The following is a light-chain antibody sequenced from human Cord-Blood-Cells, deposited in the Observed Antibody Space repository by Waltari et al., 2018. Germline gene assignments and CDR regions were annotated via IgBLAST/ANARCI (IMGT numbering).Light chain of an antibody. CDR1: QSVSSY. Sequence: EIVLTQSPATLSLSPAERATLSCRASQSVSSYLAWYHQKPGQAPRLLIYDASNRATGIPARFSGSGSGTDFTLTISSLEPEDFAGYYCQQRSNWLTFGGGTKVEIK. CDR2: DAS. CDR3: QQRSNWLT. V-gene: IGKV3-11*01. J-gene: IGKJ4*01.